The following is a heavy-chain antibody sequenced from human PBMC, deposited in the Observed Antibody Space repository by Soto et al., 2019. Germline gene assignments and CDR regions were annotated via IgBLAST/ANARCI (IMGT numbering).Heavy chain of an antibody. CDR3: ARREVGTTLDF. V-gene: IGHV4-39*01. D-gene: IGHD2-2*01. Sequence: QLQLQESGPGLVKPSETLSLTCTVSGGSVTASSYYWGWIRQPPGMGLEWIGSIYYSRSTDYNPSLKSRVTISVDTSKNQFSLQLGSVTAADTAMYYCARREVGTTLDFWGLGTLVTVSS. J-gene: IGHJ4*02. CDR1: GGSVTASSYY. CDR2: IYYSRST.